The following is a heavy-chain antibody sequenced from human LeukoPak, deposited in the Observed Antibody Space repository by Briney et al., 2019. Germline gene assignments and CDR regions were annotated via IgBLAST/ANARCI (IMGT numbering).Heavy chain of an antibody. CDR2: INSDGSST. CDR3: ARTQYSGSKLDY. J-gene: IGHJ4*02. D-gene: IGHD1-26*01. CDR1: GFTFSSYW. Sequence: PGGSLRLSCAASGFTFSSYWMHWVRKAPGKGLVWVSRINSDGSSTSYADSVKGRFTISRDNAKNTLYLQMNSLRAEDTAVFYCARTQYSGSKLDYWGQGTLVTVPS. V-gene: IGHV3-74*01.